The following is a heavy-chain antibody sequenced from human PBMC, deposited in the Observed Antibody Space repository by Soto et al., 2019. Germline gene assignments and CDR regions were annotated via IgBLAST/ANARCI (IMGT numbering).Heavy chain of an antibody. V-gene: IGHV3-7*01. CDR2: IKEDGSEK. CDR3: ASDGSLCGDFWLSGNAFDI. CDR1: GFIFSSYW. Sequence: GGSLRLSCAASGFIFSSYWMSWVRQAPGKGLEWVANIKEDGSEKYYVDSVKGGFTISRDNAKNSLYVQMNSLRAEDTAVYYCASDGSLCGDFWLSGNAFDIWGQGTMVTVSS. D-gene: IGHD3-3*01. J-gene: IGHJ3*02.